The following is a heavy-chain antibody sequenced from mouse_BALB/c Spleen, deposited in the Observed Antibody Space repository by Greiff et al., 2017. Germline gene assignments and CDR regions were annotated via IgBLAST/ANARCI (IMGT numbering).Heavy chain of an antibody. V-gene: IGHV3-2*02. CDR2: ISYSGST. CDR3: AREGGTRTFDY. D-gene: IGHD4-1*01. Sequence: DVKLQESGPGLVKPSQSLSLTCTVTGYSITSDYAWNWIRQFPGNKLEWMGYISYSGSTSYNPSLKSRISITRDTSKNQFFLQLNSVTTEDTATYYCAREGGTRTFDYWGQGTTLTVSS. CDR1: GYSITSDYA. J-gene: IGHJ2*01.